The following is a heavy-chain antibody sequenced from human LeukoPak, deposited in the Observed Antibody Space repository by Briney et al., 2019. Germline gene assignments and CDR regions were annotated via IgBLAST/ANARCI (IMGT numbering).Heavy chain of an antibody. V-gene: IGHV1-69*13. J-gene: IGHJ3*02. CDR2: IIPIFGTA. Sequence: ASVKVSCKASGGTFSSYAISWVRQAPGQGLEWMGGIIPIFGTANYAQKFQGRVTITADESTSTAYMELSSLRSEDTAVYYWARARRESSGYYLGSPTDAFDIWGQGTMVTVSS. CDR3: ARARRESSGYYLGSPTDAFDI. D-gene: IGHD3-22*01. CDR1: GGTFSSYA.